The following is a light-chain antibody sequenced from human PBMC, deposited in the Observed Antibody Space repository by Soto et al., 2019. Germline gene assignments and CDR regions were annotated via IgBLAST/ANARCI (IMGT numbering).Light chain of an antibody. CDR1: SSDVGGYNY. Sequence: QSALTQPPSASGSPGQSVTISCTGTSSDVGGYNYVSWYQQHPGKAPKLIIYDVTKRPSGVPDRFSGSKSGNMASLTVSGLQAEDEADYFCNSYAGSDNYVLFGGGTKLTVL. J-gene: IGLJ3*02. CDR2: DVT. V-gene: IGLV2-8*01. CDR3: NSYAGSDNYVL.